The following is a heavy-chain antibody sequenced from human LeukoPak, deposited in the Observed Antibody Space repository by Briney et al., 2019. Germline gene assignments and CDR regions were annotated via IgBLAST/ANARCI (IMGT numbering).Heavy chain of an antibody. D-gene: IGHD1-1*01. CDR3: ARRQGTTLNFDY. V-gene: IGHV1-18*01. CDR1: GYTXSSYG. CDR2: INAYNGNT. Sequence: ASVKVSCKASGYTXSSYGFSWVRQAPGQGLEWMGWINAYNGNTNYAQNRQGRVTMTTDTSTSTAYMELRSLRSDDTAVYYCARRQGTTLNFDYWGLGTLVTVSS. J-gene: IGHJ4*02.